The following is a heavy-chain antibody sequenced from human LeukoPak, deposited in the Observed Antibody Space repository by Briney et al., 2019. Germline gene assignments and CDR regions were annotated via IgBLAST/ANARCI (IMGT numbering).Heavy chain of an antibody. CDR1: GFTVSNNY. D-gene: IGHD1-14*01. V-gene: IGHV3-66*01. CDR2: INDGGRT. Sequence: GGSLRLSCAASGFTVSNNYMTWVRQAPGKGLESVSVINDGGRTFYADSVKGRFTISRDNTKNTLYLQMNSLRAEDTAVYYCARDGMGRNDIWGQGTMVTVSS. J-gene: IGHJ3*02. CDR3: ARDGMGRNDI.